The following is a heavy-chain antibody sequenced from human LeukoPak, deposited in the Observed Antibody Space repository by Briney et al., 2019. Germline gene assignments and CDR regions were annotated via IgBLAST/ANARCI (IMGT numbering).Heavy chain of an antibody. CDR1: GFTFSSYN. Sequence: GGSLRLSCAASGFTFSSYNMNWVRQAPGKGLEWLSYISSSSSTIYYADSVKGRFTISRDNAKNSLHVQMNSLRDEDTAVYYCARGDPDYWGQGTLVTVSS. J-gene: IGHJ4*02. CDR2: ISSSSSTI. V-gene: IGHV3-48*02. CDR3: ARGDPDY.